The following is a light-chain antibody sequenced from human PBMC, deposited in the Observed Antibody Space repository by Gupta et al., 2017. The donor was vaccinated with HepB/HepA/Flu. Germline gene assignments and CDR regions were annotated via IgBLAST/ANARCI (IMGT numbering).Light chain of an antibody. Sequence: QSVLTQPPSVSAAPGQNVAISCSGSTSNIGKNYVFWLQQFPGTAPTLLIYENTKRPSGIPDRFSGSNSGTSATLAITGLQTGDETDYYCGTWDSSLSAVVFGGGTKLTVL. CDR1: TSNIGKNY. V-gene: IGLV1-51*01. CDR2: ENT. CDR3: GTWDSSLSAVV. J-gene: IGLJ2*01.